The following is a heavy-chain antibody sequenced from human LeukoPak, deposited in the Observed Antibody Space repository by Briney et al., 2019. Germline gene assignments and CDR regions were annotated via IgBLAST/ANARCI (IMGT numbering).Heavy chain of an antibody. V-gene: IGHV1-8*01. CDR2: MNPNSGNT. Sequence: ASVTVSCKASGYTFTSYDINWVRQAPGQGLEWMGWMNPNSGNTGYAQKFQGRVTMTRNTSISTAYMELSSLRSEDTAVYYCARVGGDSSGYYEDYDYWGQGTLVTVSS. CDR3: ARVGGDSSGYYEDYDY. CDR1: GYTFTSYD. D-gene: IGHD3-22*01. J-gene: IGHJ4*02.